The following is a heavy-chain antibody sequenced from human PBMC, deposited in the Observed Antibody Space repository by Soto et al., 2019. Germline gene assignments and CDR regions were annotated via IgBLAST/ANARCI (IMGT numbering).Heavy chain of an antibody. CDR1: GFTFSSYA. J-gene: IGHJ4*02. CDR3: ARDQVRSSSGTFDY. D-gene: IGHD6-25*01. V-gene: IGHV3-30-3*01. Sequence: LRLSCAASGFTFSSYAKHWVRQAPGKGLEWVAVISYDGSNKYYADSVKGRFTISRDNSKNTLYLQMNSLRAEDTAVYYCARDQVRSSSGTFDYWGQGTLVTVSS. CDR2: ISYDGSNK.